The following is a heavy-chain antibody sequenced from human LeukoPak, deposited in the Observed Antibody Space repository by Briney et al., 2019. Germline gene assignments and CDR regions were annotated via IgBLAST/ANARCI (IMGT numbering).Heavy chain of an antibody. Sequence: SETLSLTCTVSGGSISSSSYYWGWIRQPPGKGLEWIGSIYYSGSTYYNPALKSRVTISVATSKNQFSLKLRSVSAGATAVYYCARFCSGGSCYRDAFDIWGQGTMVTVSS. CDR3: ARFCSGGSCYRDAFDI. CDR2: IYYSGST. J-gene: IGHJ3*02. V-gene: IGHV4-39*01. D-gene: IGHD2-15*01. CDR1: GGSISSSSYY.